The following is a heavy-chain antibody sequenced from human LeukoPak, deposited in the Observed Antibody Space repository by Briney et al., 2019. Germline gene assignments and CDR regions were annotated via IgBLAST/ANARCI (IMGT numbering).Heavy chain of an antibody. D-gene: IGHD5-24*01. CDR2: ITTGGDTI. Sequence: PGGTLRLSCAASGFTFSVYNMNWVRQAPGKGLEWVAYITTGGDTIFYADSVKGRFTISRDNAKNSLFLLMNSLRAEDTAVYYCARDRDGPSASDYWGQGTLVTVSS. CDR3: ARDRDGPSASDY. CDR1: GFTFSVYN. J-gene: IGHJ4*02. V-gene: IGHV3-48*04.